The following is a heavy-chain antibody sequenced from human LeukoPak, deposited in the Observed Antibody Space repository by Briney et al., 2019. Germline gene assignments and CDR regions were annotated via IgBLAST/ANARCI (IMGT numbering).Heavy chain of an antibody. J-gene: IGHJ4*02. V-gene: IGHV4-30-2*01. Sequence: PSQTLSLTCTVSGDSISSGGYYWSWIRQPPGKRLEWIGYIYHSGSTYYNPSLKSRVTISVDRSKNQFSLKLSSVTAADTAVYYCARVITIFGVVPYYFDYWGQGTLVTVSS. CDR3: ARVITIFGVVPYYFDY. D-gene: IGHD3-3*01. CDR2: IYHSGST. CDR1: GDSISSGGYY.